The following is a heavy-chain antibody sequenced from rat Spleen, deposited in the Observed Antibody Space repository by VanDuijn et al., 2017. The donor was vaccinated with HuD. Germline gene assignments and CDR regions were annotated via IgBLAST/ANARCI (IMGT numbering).Heavy chain of an antibody. Sequence: EVQLQESGPGLVKPSQSLSLTCSVSGYSITSAYRWNWIRKFPGNKLEWMGYINSAGSTNYNPSLKSQISITRDTSKNQFFLQLNSVTAEDTATYYCATGGTYSSGYEIWFAYWGQGTLVTVSS. CDR3: ATGGTYSSGYEIWFAY. D-gene: IGHD4-3*01. J-gene: IGHJ3*01. V-gene: IGHV3-3*01. CDR1: GYSITSAYR. CDR2: INSAGST.